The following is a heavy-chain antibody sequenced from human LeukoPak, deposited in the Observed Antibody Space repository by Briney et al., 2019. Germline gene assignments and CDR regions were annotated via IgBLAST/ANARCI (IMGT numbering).Heavy chain of an antibody. J-gene: IGHJ5*02. D-gene: IGHD6-13*01. V-gene: IGHV4-39*07. CDR2: IYTSGST. Sequence: SETLSLTCTVSAGSISSSTHNWGWIRQPPGKGLEWIGRIYTSGSTNYNPSLKSRVTISVDTSKNQFSLKLSSVTAADMAVYYCARIRGGPIAATGTGTYNWFDPWGQGTLVTVSS. CDR1: AGSISSSTHN. CDR3: ARIRGGPIAATGTGTYNWFDP.